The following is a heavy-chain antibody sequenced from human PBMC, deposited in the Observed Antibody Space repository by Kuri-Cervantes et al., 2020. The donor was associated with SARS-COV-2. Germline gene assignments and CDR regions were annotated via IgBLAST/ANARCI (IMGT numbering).Heavy chain of an antibody. CDR3: ARERGLRGWFDP. CDR1: GFTFSDYY. V-gene: IGHV3-11*01. J-gene: IGHJ5*02. Sequence: GESLKISCAASGFTFSDYYMSWIRQAPGKGLEWVSYISSSGSTIYYADSVKGQFTISRDNAKNSLYLQMNSLRAEDTAVYYCARERGLRGWFDPWGQGTLVTVSS. CDR2: ISSSGSTI.